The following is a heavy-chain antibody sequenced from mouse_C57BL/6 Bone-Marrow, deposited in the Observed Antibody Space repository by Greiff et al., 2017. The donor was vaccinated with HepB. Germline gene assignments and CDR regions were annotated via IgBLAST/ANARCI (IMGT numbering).Heavy chain of an antibody. CDR1: GFTFSSYA. J-gene: IGHJ1*03. CDR3: ARDVGRYYGSSYGYFDV. CDR2: ISDGGSYT. Sequence: DVQLQESGGGLVKPGGSLKLSCAASGFTFSSYAMSWVRQTPEKRLEWVATISDGGSYTYYPDNVKGRFTISRDNAKNNLYLQMSHLKSEDTAMYYCARDVGRYYGSSYGYFDVWGTGTTVTVSS. D-gene: IGHD1-1*01. V-gene: IGHV5-4*01.